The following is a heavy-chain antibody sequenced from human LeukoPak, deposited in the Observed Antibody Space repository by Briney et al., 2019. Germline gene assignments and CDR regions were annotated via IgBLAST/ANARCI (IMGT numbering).Heavy chain of an antibody. J-gene: IGHJ4*02. CDR1: GLTVSTSY. D-gene: IGHD1-26*01. Sequence: EGSLRLSCAASGLTVSTSYMSWVRQAPGKGLEWVAAISYDGNTKYYADPVKGRFTISRDNSKNTLYLQMNSLRAEDTAVYYCARDAAEHYFDYWGQGTLVTGSS. CDR2: ISYDGNTK. CDR3: ARDAAEHYFDY. V-gene: IGHV3-30-3*01.